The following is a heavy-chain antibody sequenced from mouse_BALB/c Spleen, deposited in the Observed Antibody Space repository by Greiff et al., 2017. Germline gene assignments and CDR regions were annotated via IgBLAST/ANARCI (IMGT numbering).Heavy chain of an antibody. V-gene: IGHV5-12-1*01. CDR2: ISSGGGST. CDR3: ARPPYDYYAMDY. CDR1: GFAFSSYD. Sequence: EVQRVESGGGLVKPGGSLKLSCAASGFAFSSYDMSWVRQTPEKRLEWVAYISSGGGSTYYPDTVKGRFTISRDNAKNTLYLQMSSLKSEDTAMYYCARPPYDYYAMDYWGQGTSVTVSS. J-gene: IGHJ4*01.